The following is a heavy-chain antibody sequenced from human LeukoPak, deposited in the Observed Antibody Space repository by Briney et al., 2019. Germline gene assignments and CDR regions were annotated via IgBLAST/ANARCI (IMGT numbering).Heavy chain of an antibody. V-gene: IGHV1-69*13. CDR3: ARAGVPAAPFDY. CDR1: VGTVTSYA. CDR2: IIPIFATA. J-gene: IGHJ4*02. D-gene: IGHD2-2*01. Sequence: GASRTVSFTPSVGTVTSYAISWVRQARAQGLEWMGGIIPIFATANYAQKFQGRVTITADESTTTAYMQLSSLRSADTAVYYCARAGVPAAPFDYWGQGNLVTVSS.